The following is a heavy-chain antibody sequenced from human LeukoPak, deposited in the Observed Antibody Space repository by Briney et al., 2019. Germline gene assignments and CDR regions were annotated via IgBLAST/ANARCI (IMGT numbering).Heavy chain of an antibody. V-gene: IGHV3-53*01. D-gene: IGHD3-9*01. CDR1: GFTVSSNY. J-gene: IGHJ4*02. Sequence: PGGSLRLSCAASGFTVSSNYMTWVRQAPGKGLEWVSVIYSGASTYYADSVKGRFTISRDNSKNTLHLQMNSLRAEDTAVYYCARGPGISTGPAPDYWGQGTLVTVSS. CDR3: ARGPGISTGPAPDY. CDR2: IYSGAST.